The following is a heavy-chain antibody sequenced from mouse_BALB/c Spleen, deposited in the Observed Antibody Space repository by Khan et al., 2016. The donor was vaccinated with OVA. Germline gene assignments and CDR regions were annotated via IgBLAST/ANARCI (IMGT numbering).Heavy chain of an antibody. J-gene: IGHJ3*01. CDR2: IRYDGNS. CDR1: GYYITSGYF. CDR3: AGGERSGPSWFAY. Sequence: VQLKQSGPGLVKPSQSLSLTCHVPGYYITSGYFWNWIRQFAGNKLEWMGYIRYDGNSNYNPSLKNRISITRDTTKNQFFLKLNSMTPEDTATNYCAGGERSGPSWFAYWGQGTLVTVSA. D-gene: IGHD3-1*01. V-gene: IGHV3-6*02.